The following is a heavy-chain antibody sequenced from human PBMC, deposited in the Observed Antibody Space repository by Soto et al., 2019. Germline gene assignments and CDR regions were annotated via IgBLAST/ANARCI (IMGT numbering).Heavy chain of an antibody. CDR1: GGSISSYY. J-gene: IGHJ4*02. Sequence: LSLTCTVSGGSISSYYWSWIRQPPGKGLEWIGYIYYSGSTNYNPSLKSRVTISVDTSKNQFSLKLSSVTAADTAVYYCARGGIGMVRGALDFDYWGQGTLVTVSS. D-gene: IGHD3-10*01. CDR2: IYYSGST. V-gene: IGHV4-59*01. CDR3: ARGGIGMVRGALDFDY.